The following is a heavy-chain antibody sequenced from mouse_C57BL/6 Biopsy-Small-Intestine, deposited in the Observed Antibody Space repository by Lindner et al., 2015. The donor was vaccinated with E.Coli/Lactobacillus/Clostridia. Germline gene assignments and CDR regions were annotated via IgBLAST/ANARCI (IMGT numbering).Heavy chain of an antibody. Sequence: VQLQESGPELVKPGASVKISCKASGYAFSSSWMNWVKQRPGKGLEWIGRIYPGDGDTDYNEKFKGKATLTVEKSSSTVYLELSRLTSDDSAVYYCARKDYGEGYFDVWGTGTTVTVSS. V-gene: IGHV1-82*01. CDR1: GYAFSSSW. J-gene: IGHJ1*03. D-gene: IGHD1-1*01. CDR2: IYPGDGDT. CDR3: ARKDYGEGYFDV.